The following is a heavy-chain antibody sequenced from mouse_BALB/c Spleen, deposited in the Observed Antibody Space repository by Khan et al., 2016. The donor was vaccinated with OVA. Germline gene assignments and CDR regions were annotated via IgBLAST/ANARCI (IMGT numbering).Heavy chain of an antibody. CDR1: GYTFTSYT. Sequence: VQLQQSGAELARPGASVKMSCKASGYTFTSYTMHWVKQRPGQGLEWIGYINPSSGYTKYNQKFKDKATLTADTSPSTAYMQLSSLTAEDSAVFYCARTHERWGQGTTLTVSS. V-gene: IGHV1-4*01. J-gene: IGHJ2*01. CDR2: INPSSGYT. CDR3: ARTHER.